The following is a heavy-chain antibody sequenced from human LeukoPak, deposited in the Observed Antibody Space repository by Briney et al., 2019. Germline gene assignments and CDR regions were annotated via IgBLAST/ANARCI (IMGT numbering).Heavy chain of an antibody. CDR3: ARNYYDSSGYSRRWFDP. CDR1: GFSISSDYY. CDR2: IYQSGST. D-gene: IGHD3-22*01. V-gene: IGHV4-38-2*01. Sequence: SETLSLTCAVSGFSISSDYYWGWIRQPPGKGLEWIGSIYQSGSTYYNPSLKSRVTISVDTSKNQFSLKLSSVTAADTAVYHCARNYYDSSGYSRRWFDPWGQGTLVTVSS. J-gene: IGHJ5*02.